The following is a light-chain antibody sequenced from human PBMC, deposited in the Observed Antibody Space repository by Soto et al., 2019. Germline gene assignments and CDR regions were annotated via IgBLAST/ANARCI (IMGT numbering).Light chain of an antibody. CDR2: GAS. CDR3: HQYNNWPPWT. J-gene: IGKJ1*01. Sequence: EVVVTQSPATLSVSPGERATLSCRASRRISRNLAWYQQKPGQAPRLLIYGASTRATGIPARFSGSGSATEFTLTISNLQSEDFAVYYCHQYNNWPPWTFGQGTKVEIK. CDR1: RRISRN. V-gene: IGKV3-15*01.